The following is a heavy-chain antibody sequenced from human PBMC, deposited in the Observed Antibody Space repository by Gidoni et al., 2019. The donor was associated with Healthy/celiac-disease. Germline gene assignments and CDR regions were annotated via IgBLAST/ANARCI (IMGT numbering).Heavy chain of an antibody. Sequence: EVQLVESGGGLVQPGGSLRLSCSASGFTVSRNYMSWVRQAPGKGLEWVSIHYSGCRTNYADSVKGRFTISRHNSKNTLYLQMNSLRAEDTAVYYCARGTIAAAATLPTFDYWGQGTLVTVSS. CDR1: GFTVSRNY. CDR3: ARGTIAAAATLPTFDY. J-gene: IGHJ4*02. D-gene: IGHD6-13*01. CDR2: HYSGCRT. V-gene: IGHV3-53*04.